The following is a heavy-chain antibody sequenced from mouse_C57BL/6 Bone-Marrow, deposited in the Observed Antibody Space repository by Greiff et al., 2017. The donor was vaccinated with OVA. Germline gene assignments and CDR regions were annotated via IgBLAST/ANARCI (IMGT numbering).Heavy chain of an antibody. CDR1: GFTFSSYA. V-gene: IGHV5-9-1*02. CDR3: TRLLDAMDY. J-gene: IGHJ4*01. D-gene: IGHD2-1*01. CDR2: ISSGGDYT. Sequence: EVQLQESGEGLVKPGGSLKLSCAASGFTFSSYAMSWVRQTPEKRLEWVAYISSGGDYTYYADTVKGRFTITRDNARNTPYLQMSSLKSEDTAMYYCTRLLDAMDYWGQGTSVTVSS.